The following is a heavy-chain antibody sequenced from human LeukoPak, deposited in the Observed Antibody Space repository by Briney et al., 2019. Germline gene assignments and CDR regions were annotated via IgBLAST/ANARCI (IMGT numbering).Heavy chain of an antibody. Sequence: PGGSLRLSCAVSGFTVSGNYMSWVRQAPGKGLEWVSLIYSGGTTYYADSVKGRFTISRDNSKNTLYLQMNSLRAEDTAVYYCAKDYYYDSSGDAFDIWGQGTMVTVSS. CDR3: AKDYYYDSSGDAFDI. J-gene: IGHJ3*02. D-gene: IGHD3-22*01. CDR1: GFTVSGNY. CDR2: IYSGGTT. V-gene: IGHV3-53*01.